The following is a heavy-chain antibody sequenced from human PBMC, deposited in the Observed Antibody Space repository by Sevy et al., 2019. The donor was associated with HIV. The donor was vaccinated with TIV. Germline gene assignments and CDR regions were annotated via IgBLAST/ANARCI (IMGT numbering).Heavy chain of an antibody. V-gene: IGHV4-61*01. Sequence: SETLSLTCTVSGGSVSSGSYYWSWIRQPPGKGLEWIGYIYYSGSTNYNPSLKSRVTISVDTSKNQFSLKLSSVTAADTAVYYCARVLRVYSYGHFDYWGQGTLVTVSS. J-gene: IGHJ4*02. CDR1: GGSVSSGSYY. CDR2: IYYSGST. CDR3: ARVLRVYSYGHFDY. D-gene: IGHD5-18*01.